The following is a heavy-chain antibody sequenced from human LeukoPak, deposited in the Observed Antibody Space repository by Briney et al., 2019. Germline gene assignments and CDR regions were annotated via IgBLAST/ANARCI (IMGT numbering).Heavy chain of an antibody. J-gene: IGHJ6*02. CDR3: ARRSPYSSSWYDYYYGMDV. Sequence: SETLSLTCTVSGGSISSYYWSWIRQPPGKGLEWIGYIYYSGSTNYNPSPKSRVTVSLHTSKNQFSLKLSSLTAADTAVYYCARRSPYSSSWYDYYYGMDVWGQGTTVTVSS. CDR1: GGSISSYY. V-gene: IGHV4-59*08. D-gene: IGHD6-13*01. CDR2: IYYSGST.